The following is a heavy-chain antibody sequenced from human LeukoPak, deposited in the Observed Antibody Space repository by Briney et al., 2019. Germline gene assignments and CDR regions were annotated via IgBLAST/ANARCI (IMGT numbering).Heavy chain of an antibody. V-gene: IGHV3-23*01. D-gene: IGHD6-13*01. J-gene: IGHJ4*02. Sequence: GSLRLSCAASGFTFSSYAMSWVRQAPGKGLEWVSAINGSGGSTYYADSVKGRFTISRDNSKNTLYLQMNSLRAEDTAVYYCAKPPRDSSSWYWGTLPADYWGQGTLVTVSS. CDR1: GFTFSSYA. CDR2: INGSGGST. CDR3: AKPPRDSSSWYWGTLPADY.